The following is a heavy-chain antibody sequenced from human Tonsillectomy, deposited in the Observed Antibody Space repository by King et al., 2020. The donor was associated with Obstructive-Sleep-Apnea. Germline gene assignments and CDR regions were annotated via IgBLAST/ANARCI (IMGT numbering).Heavy chain of an antibody. J-gene: IGHJ4*02. V-gene: IGHV4-59*12. D-gene: IGHD2-2*01. Sequence: QLQESGPGLVKPSETPSLTCTVSGGSISSYYWSWIRQPPGKGLEWIGYIYYSGSTNYNPSLKSRVTISVDTSKNQFSLKLSSVTAADTAVYYCARERGYCSSTSCYQGFDYWGQGTLVTVSS. CDR2: IYYSGST. CDR3: ARERGYCSSTSCYQGFDY. CDR1: GGSISSYY.